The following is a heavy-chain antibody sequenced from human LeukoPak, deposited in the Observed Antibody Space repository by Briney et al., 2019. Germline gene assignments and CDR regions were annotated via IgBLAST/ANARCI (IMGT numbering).Heavy chain of an antibody. D-gene: IGHD6-13*01. V-gene: IGHV3-48*04. J-gene: IGHJ3*02. CDR1: GFTFSSYS. Sequence: GGSLRLSCAASGFTFSSYSMNWVRQAPGKGLEWVSYISSSSSTIYYADSVKGRFTISRDNAKNSLYLQMNSLRAEDTAVYYCAREGASSSWYWYAFDIWGQGTMVTVPS. CDR2: ISSSSSTI. CDR3: AREGASSSWYWYAFDI.